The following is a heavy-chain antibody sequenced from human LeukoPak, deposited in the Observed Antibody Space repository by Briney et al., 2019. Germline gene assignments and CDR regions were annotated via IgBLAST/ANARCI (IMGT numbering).Heavy chain of an antibody. CDR3: ARDLGQYYDTSDNWFDP. V-gene: IGHV3-74*01. CDR2: INSDGINT. Sequence: GGSVRLSCAASGFTFSNYWMHWVRQAPGKGLVWVSRINSDGINTSYADSVKGRFTISRDNAKNTLNLQMNSLRAEDTAVYYCARDLGQYYDTSDNWFDPWGQGTLVTVSS. J-gene: IGHJ5*02. CDR1: GFTFSNYW. D-gene: IGHD3-22*01.